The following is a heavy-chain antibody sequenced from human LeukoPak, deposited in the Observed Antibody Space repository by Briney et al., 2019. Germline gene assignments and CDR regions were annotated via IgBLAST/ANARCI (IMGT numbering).Heavy chain of an antibody. V-gene: IGHV1-69*17. D-gene: IGHD4-17*01. CDR3: ARGDSDDSGDFRTFEY. Sequence: PGGSLRLSCAASGFTFSDHYMSWIRQAPGQGLEWMGGIIPIFDVANSAQKFQGRVTFTADKSTNTAYMELSSLRSEDTAMYFCARGDSDDSGDFRTFEYWGQGTLVTVSS. CDR2: IIPIFDVA. J-gene: IGHJ4*02. CDR1: GFTFSDHY.